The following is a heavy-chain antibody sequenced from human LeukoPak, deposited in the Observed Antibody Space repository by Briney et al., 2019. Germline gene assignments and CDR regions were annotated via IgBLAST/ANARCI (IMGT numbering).Heavy chain of an antibody. CDR3: ASGTHFGNSYNWLES. CDR1: GFTFTTYW. D-gene: IGHD4-23*01. CDR2: INNDGTYA. V-gene: IGHV3-74*01. Sequence: GGSLRLSCAASGFTFTTYWMHWVRQAPGRGLVWVSRINNDGTYANYADSVKGRFTISRDNAKSTLYLQVDSLRAEDAAIYYCASGTHFGNSYNWLESWGQGTLVTVSS. J-gene: IGHJ5*01.